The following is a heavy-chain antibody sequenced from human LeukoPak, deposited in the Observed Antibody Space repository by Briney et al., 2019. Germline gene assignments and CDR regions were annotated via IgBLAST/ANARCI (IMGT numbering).Heavy chain of an antibody. J-gene: IGHJ4*02. D-gene: IGHD4-17*01. V-gene: IGHV3-9*01. CDR1: GFTFHNSA. CDR2: ISWNSADI. CDR3: AKGGTSDYGAY. Sequence: GGSLRLSCAASGFTFHNSAMHWVRQAPGKGLEWVSVISWNSADIAYADSVKGRFTISRDNAENSLYLQMNSLRPEDTALYYCAKGGTSDYGAYWGQGTLVIVSS.